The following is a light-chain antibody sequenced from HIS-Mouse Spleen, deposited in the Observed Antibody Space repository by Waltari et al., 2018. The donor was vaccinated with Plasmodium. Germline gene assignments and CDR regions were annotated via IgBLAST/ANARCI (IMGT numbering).Light chain of an antibody. CDR3: SSYTSSSTLV. J-gene: IGLJ2*01. CDR1: SSDVGGYNY. CDR2: EVS. Sequence: QSALTQPASVSGSPGQSITISCTGTSSDVGGYNYVSWSQQHPGKAPKLMIYEVSNRPSGVSKRFAGSKAGNTASLTISGLQAEDEADYYCSSYTSSSTLVFGGGTKLTVL. V-gene: IGLV2-14*01.